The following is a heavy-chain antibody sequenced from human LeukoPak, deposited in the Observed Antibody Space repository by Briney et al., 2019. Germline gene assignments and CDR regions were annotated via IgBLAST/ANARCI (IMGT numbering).Heavy chain of an antibody. J-gene: IGHJ4*02. D-gene: IGHD6-19*01. Sequence: GGSLRLSCAASGFTFSSYAMCWVRQAPGKGLEWVSAISGSGGSTYYADSVKGRFTISRDNSKNTLYLQMNSLRAEDTAVYYCAKGPLGWNYFDYWGQGTLVTVSS. CDR2: ISGSGGST. CDR1: GFTFSSYA. CDR3: AKGPLGWNYFDY. V-gene: IGHV3-23*01.